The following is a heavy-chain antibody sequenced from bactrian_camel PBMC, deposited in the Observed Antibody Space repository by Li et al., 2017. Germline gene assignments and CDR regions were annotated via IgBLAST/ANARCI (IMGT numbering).Heavy chain of an antibody. CDR1: GYTNNLC. CDR2: INSRGTP. J-gene: IGHJ6*01. CDR3: APGLCKLGEVSSYVRGYFGY. Sequence: QLVESGGGSVQSGGSLKLSCVASGYTNNLCMGWFRQAPGKEREGVASINSRGTPRYVDSVKGRFAISKDNAKNALYLQMNDLRPEDTANYYCAPGLCKLGEVSSYVRGYFGYSGLLTQVTVS. D-gene: IGHD5*01. V-gene: IGHV3S53*01.